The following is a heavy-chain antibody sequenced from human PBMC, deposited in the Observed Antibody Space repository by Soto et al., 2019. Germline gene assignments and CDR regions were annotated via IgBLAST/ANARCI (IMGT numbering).Heavy chain of an antibody. CDR3: ARERGGVISSGGGNWFDP. J-gene: IGHJ5*02. V-gene: IGHV3-48*03. Sequence: GGSLRLSCAASGFTFSSYEMNWVRQAPGKGLEWVSYISSSGSTIYYADSVKGRFTISRDNAKNSLYLQMNSLRAEDTAVYYCARERGGVISSGGGNWFDPWGQGTLVTVSS. CDR1: GFTFSSYE. D-gene: IGHD6-25*01. CDR2: ISSSGSTI.